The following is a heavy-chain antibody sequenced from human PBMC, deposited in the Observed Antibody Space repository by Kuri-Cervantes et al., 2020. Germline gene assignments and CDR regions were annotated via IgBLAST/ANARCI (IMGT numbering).Heavy chain of an antibody. Sequence: ASVKVSCKVSGYTLTELSMHWVRQAPGKGLEWMGCFDPEDGETIYAQKFQGRVTMTEDTSTDTAYMELSSLRSEDTAVYYCASLVVVPAANDWFDPWGQGTLVTVSS. CDR1: GYTLTELS. CDR2: FDPEDGET. V-gene: IGHV1-24*01. J-gene: IGHJ5*02. D-gene: IGHD2-2*01. CDR3: ASLVVVPAANDWFDP.